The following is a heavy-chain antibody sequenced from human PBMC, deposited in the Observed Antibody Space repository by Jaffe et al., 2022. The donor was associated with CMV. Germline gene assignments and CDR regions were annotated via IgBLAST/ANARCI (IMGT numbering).Heavy chain of an antibody. CDR2: ISGSGGST. J-gene: IGHJ4*02. Sequence: EVQLLESGGGLVQPGGSLRLSCAASGFTFSSYAMSWVRQAPGKGLEWVSAISGSGGSTYYADSVKGRFTISRDNSKNTLYLQMNSLRAEDTAVYYCANTWGFWSGYQSLDYWGQGTLVTVSS. D-gene: IGHD3-3*01. V-gene: IGHV3-23*01. CDR1: GFTFSSYA. CDR3: ANTWGFWSGYQSLDY.